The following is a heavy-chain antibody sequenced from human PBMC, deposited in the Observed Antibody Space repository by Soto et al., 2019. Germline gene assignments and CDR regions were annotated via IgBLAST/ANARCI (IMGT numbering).Heavy chain of an antibody. CDR1: GGSISSYY. V-gene: IGHV4-59*01. D-gene: IGHD3-22*01. J-gene: IGHJ4*02. Sequence: SETLSLTCTVSGGSISSYYWSWIRHPPGKGLEWIGYIYYSGSTNYNPSLKSRVTISVDTSKNQFSLKLSSVTAADTAVYYCARLYYYDSSGYYYFDYWGQGTLVTVSS. CDR3: ARLYYYDSSGYYYFDY. CDR2: IYYSGST.